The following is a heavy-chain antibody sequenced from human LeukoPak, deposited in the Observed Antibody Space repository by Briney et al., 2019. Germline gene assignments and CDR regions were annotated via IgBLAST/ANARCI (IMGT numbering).Heavy chain of an antibody. D-gene: IGHD5-12*01. J-gene: IGHJ4*02. V-gene: IGHV3-23*01. CDR1: GFSFSSYA. Sequence: GGSLRLSCATSGFSFSSYAMSWVRQAPGKGLEWVSAMSSSDDGRYYAASVRGRFTISRDTSRSTLYLQMNSLRAEDTAVYYCARDRYSGYDLGPDYWGQGTLVTVSS. CDR2: MSSSDDGR. CDR3: ARDRYSGYDLGPDY.